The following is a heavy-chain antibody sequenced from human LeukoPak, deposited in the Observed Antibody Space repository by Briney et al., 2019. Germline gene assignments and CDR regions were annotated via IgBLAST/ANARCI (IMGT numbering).Heavy chain of an antibody. CDR1: GFTFSSYN. CDR2: ISSSSSYI. CDR3: ARYDSGSYRY. J-gene: IGHJ4*02. D-gene: IGHD1-26*01. V-gene: IGHV3-21*01. Sequence: GGSLRLSCAASGFTFSSYNVNWVRQAPGKGLEWVSSISSSSSYIYYADSVKGRFTISRDNAKNSLYLQMNSLRAEDTAVYYCARYDSGSYRYWGQGTLVTVSS.